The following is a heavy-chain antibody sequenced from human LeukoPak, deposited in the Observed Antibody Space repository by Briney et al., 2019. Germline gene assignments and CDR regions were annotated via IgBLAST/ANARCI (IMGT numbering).Heavy chain of an antibody. CDR2: INWNGGST. V-gene: IGHV3-20*04. J-gene: IGHJ3*02. CDR1: GFTFYDYG. CDR3: AREEYSSSWTEPFDI. Sequence: GGSLRLSCAASGFTFYDYGMSWVRQAPGKGLEWVSGINWNGGSTGYADSVKGRFTISRDNAKNSLYLQMNSLRAEDTALYYCAREEYSSSWTEPFDIWGQGTMVTVSS. D-gene: IGHD6-13*01.